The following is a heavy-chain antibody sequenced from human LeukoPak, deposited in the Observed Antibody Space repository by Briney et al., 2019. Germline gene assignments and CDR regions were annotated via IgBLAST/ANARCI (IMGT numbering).Heavy chain of an antibody. Sequence: GESLKISCKGFGYTFTTYWIGWVRQMPGKGLEWMGIIYPGDSDTRYSPSFQGQVTISVDKSSNTAYLQWSSLKASDTAMYYCATSMKLVVNVLGAFDIWGQGTMVTVSS. D-gene: IGHD3-22*01. CDR3: ATSMKLVVNVLGAFDI. CDR2: IYPGDSDT. V-gene: IGHV5-51*01. J-gene: IGHJ3*02. CDR1: GYTFTTYW.